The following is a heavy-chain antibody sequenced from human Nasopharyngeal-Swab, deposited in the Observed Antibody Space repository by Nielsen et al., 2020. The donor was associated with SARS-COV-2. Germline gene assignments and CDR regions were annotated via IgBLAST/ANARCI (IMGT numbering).Heavy chain of an antibody. CDR3: AREGVDSASDYSEPFDI. CDR2: ISSSGSTI. J-gene: IGHJ3*02. V-gene: IGHV3-11*04. Sequence: GESLKISCAASGFTFSDYYMTWIRQAPGKGLEWVSYISSSGSTIYYADSVKGRFTISRDNAKNSLYLQMNSLRAEDTAVYYCAREGVDSASDYSEPFDIWGQGTMVTVSS. D-gene: IGHD5-12*01. CDR1: GFTFSDYY.